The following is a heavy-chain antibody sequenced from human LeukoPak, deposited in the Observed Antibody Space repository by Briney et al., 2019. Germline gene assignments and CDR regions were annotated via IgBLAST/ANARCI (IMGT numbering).Heavy chain of an antibody. CDR3: ATTQYYYGSTGSYYDY. D-gene: IGHD3-10*01. V-gene: IGHV1-2*02. CDR1: GYTFTGYY. CDR2: INPNSGGT. Sequence: AAVKASCKASGYTFTGYYIHWVRQAPGEGLEWMGWINPNSGGTNYAQKFQGRVTMTRDTSISTAYMELSGLRYDDTAVYYCATTQYYYGSTGSYYDYWGQGTLATVSS. J-gene: IGHJ4*02.